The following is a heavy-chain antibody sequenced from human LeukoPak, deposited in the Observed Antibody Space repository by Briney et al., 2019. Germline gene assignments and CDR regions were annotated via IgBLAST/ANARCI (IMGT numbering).Heavy chain of an antibody. J-gene: IGHJ4*02. CDR2: VDPEDGET. Sequence: ATVKISCKASGYTFTDYYMHWVQQAPGKGLEWMGRVDPEDGETIYAEKFQGRVTLTADTSTDTAYMELSSLRSEDTAVYYCATAGGSYFDYWGQGTLVTVSS. D-gene: IGHD1-26*01. V-gene: IGHV1-69-2*01. CDR3: ATAGGSYFDY. CDR1: GYTFTDYY.